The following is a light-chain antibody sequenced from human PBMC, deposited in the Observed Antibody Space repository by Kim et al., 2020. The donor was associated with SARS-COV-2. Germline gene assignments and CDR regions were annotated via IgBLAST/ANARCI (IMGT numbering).Light chain of an antibody. CDR3: QQYNSFPYT. Sequence: SASVRDRVTITCRASQGIINDLVWFQQKPGKAPKSLIYAALSLQSWVPSRFRGSASGTDFTLTISSLQPEDFATYYCQQYNSFPYTFGQGTKLEI. J-gene: IGKJ2*01. CDR1: QGIIND. V-gene: IGKV1-16*01. CDR2: AAL.